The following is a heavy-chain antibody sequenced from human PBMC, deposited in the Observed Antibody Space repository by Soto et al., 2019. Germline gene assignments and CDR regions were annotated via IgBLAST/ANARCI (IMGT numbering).Heavy chain of an antibody. CDR2: IDPSDSYT. Sequence: GESLKISCKGSGYSFTSYWISWVRQMPGKGLEWMGRIDPSDSYTNYSPSFQGHVTISADKSISTACLQWSSLKASGTAMYYCAIGYCSSTSCFLHYYYYGMDVWGQGTTVTVSS. CDR3: AIGYCSSTSCFLHYYYYGMDV. V-gene: IGHV5-10-1*01. J-gene: IGHJ6*02. CDR1: GYSFTSYW. D-gene: IGHD2-2*03.